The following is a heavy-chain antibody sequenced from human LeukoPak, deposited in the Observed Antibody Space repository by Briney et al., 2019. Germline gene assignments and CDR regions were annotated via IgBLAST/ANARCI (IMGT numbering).Heavy chain of an antibody. CDR1: GYTFTAYY. V-gene: IGHV1-46*01. J-gene: IGHJ3*02. Sequence: ASVKVSCKASGYTFTAYYIHWVRQAPGQGLEWMGIINPSGGRTSYAQKFQGRVTMTRDMSTSTVYMELSSLRSEDTAVYYCARCNYYDSSGYYCDAFDIWGQGTLVTVSS. D-gene: IGHD3-22*01. CDR2: INPSGGRT. CDR3: ARCNYYDSSGYYCDAFDI.